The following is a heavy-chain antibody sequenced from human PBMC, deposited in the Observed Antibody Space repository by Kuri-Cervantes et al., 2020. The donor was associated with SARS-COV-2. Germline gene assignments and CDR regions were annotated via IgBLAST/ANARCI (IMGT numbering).Heavy chain of an antibody. CDR3: VRSTYYGSGSYPNRYYFDY. J-gene: IGHJ4*02. CDR1: GYTFTSYG. D-gene: IGHD3-10*01. V-gene: IGHV1-18*01. Sequence: ASVKVSCKASGYTFTSYGISWVRQAPGQGLEWMGWISAYNGNTNYAQKLQGRVTMTTDTSTSTAYMELRSLRSDDTAVYYCVRSTYYGSGSYPNRYYFDYWGQGTLVTVSS. CDR2: ISAYNGNT.